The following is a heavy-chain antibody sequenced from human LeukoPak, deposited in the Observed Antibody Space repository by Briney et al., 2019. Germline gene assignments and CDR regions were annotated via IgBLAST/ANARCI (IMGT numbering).Heavy chain of an antibody. V-gene: IGHV3-30-3*01. Sequence: GRSLRLSCAASGFTFSSYAMHWVRQAPGKGLEWVAVISYDGSNKYYADSVKGRFTISRDNSKNTLYLQMNGLRAEDTAAYYCARGRSGSGYYFDYWGQGTLVTVSS. J-gene: IGHJ4*02. CDR1: GFTFSSYA. CDR3: ARGRSGSGYYFDY. D-gene: IGHD3-10*01. CDR2: ISYDGSNK.